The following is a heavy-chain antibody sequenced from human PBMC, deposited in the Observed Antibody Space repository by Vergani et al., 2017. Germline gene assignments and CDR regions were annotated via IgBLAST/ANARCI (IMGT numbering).Heavy chain of an antibody. CDR3: ARAQIAAAASWGGSMDV. D-gene: IGHD6-13*01. CDR1: GYSFTNYW. J-gene: IGHJ6*03. Sequence: EVQLVQSGAEVKKPGESLKISCKGSGYSFTNYWIGWVRQMPGKGLEWMGIIYPGDSDTRYSPSFQGQVTISADKSINTAYLHWSSLKASDTAMYYCARAQIAAAASWGGSMDVWGKGTTVTVSS. CDR2: IYPGDSDT. V-gene: IGHV5-51*03.